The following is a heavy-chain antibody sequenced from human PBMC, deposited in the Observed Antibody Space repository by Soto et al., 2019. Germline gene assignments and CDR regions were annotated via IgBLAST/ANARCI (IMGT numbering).Heavy chain of an antibody. Sequence: EVQLVESGGGLVQPGGSLRLSCAASGFNFGSGWMHWVRQAPGKGLVWVSRIDSDGSRPTYADSVKGRFTISRDNAKNTLYLQMSSLTAEDTALYYCSRDPLNYHDSDWGQGTLVTVSS. V-gene: IGHV3-74*01. CDR2: IDSDGSRP. CDR3: SRDPLNYHDSD. CDR1: GFNFGSGW. D-gene: IGHD3-22*01. J-gene: IGHJ4*02.